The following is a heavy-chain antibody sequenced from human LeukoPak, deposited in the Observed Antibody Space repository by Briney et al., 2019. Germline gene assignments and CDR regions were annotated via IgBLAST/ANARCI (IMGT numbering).Heavy chain of an antibody. D-gene: IGHD3-22*01. CDR2: INAGNGNT. CDR1: GGTFSSYA. CDR3: ARGTNYYDSSGYYDLFDY. J-gene: IGHJ4*02. V-gene: IGHV1-3*01. Sequence: GASVKVSCKASGGTFSSYAMHWVRQAPGQRLEWMGWINAGNGNTKYSQKFQGRVTITRDTSASTAYMELSSLRSEDTAVYYCARGTNYYDSSGYYDLFDYWGQGTLVTVSS.